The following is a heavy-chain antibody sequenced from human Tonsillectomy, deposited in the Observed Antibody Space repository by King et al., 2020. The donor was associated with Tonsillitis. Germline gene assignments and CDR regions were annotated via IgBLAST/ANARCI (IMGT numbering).Heavy chain of an antibody. CDR3: AHTYYCTSTTCYDAFDAFDI. V-gene: IGHV2-5*02. CDR2: IYWDDDK. J-gene: IGHJ3*02. CDR1: GFSLSTSGVG. D-gene: IGHD2-2*01. Sequence: TLKESGPTLVKPTQTLTLTCTFSGFSLSTSGVGVGWIRQPPGKALEGLAMIYWDDDKRYSASLKSRLPITKENSKNQVVLTMTNIDPVDTATYYCAHTYYCTSTTCYDAFDAFDIWGQGTMVTVSS.